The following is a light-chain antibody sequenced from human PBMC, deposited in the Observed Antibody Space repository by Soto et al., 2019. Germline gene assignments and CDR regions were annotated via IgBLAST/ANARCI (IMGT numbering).Light chain of an antibody. Sequence: QAVVTQEPSLSVSPGGTVTLTCGSSTGDVTNGRWPYWFQQRPGQVPRTLIHDTSNKHSWTPARFSGSLLGGKAALTLSGAQPEYEAAYYCLLFYDGVAVFGGGTQLTVL. CDR1: TGDVTNGRW. CDR2: DTS. J-gene: IGLJ7*01. V-gene: IGLV7-46*01. CDR3: LLFYDGVAV.